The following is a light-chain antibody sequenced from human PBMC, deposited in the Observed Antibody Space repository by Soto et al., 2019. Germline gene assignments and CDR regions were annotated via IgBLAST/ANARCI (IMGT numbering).Light chain of an antibody. CDR2: GAS. CDR1: QSVSSN. V-gene: IGKV3-15*01. J-gene: IGKJ5*01. Sequence: EIVMTQSPVTLSVSPGERVTLSCRASQSVSSNLAWYQQKPGQAPRLLFYGASTRATGLPARFSGSGSGTEFTLTISSLQSEDFAVYSCQQYDNWPTFGQGKRLEIK. CDR3: QQYDNWPT.